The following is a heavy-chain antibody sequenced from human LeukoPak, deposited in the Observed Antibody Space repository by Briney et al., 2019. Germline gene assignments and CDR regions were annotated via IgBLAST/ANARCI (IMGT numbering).Heavy chain of an antibody. Sequence: SDTLSLTCAVYGGSFRGYYWSWLRHPPGKGLERIGEINHSGSPNHNPPRNSRYAISVDASKNQFCVKLSSATSADTAVYYCARGKLCSSTSCYYAPGPGYSCGWTLDYWGQGTLVTVSS. D-gene: IGHD2-2*01. J-gene: IGHJ4*02. CDR1: GGSFRGYY. CDR2: INHSGSP. CDR3: ARGKLCSSTSCYYAPGPGYSCGWTLDY. V-gene: IGHV4-34*01.